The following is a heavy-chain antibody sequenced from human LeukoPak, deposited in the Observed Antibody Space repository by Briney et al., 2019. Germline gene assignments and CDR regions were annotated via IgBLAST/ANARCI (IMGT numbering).Heavy chain of an antibody. Sequence: ASVKVSCKVSGYTFTSYYMHWVRQAPGQGLEWMGIINPSGGSTSYAQKFQGRVTMTRDMSTSTVYMELSSLRSEDTAVYYCARGGYSGYGFDYWGQGTLVTVSS. D-gene: IGHD5-12*01. CDR2: INPSGGST. J-gene: IGHJ4*02. V-gene: IGHV1-46*01. CDR1: GYTFTSYY. CDR3: ARGGYSGYGFDY.